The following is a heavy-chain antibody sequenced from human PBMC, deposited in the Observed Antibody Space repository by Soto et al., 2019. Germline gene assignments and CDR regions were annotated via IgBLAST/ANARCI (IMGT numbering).Heavy chain of an antibody. J-gene: IGHJ4*02. CDR1: GFTFSSYD. Sequence: EVQLAESGGGMVQPGGSLRLSCVASGFTFSSYDMHWARQAPGKGLEYVSSISSNGGTTYYGNSVKGRFTISRDNSKNTLYLQMGSLRADDMAVYYCVRRVSGNYDYWGQGTLVTVSS. CDR2: ISSNGGTT. D-gene: IGHD1-7*01. CDR3: VRRVSGNYDY. V-gene: IGHV3-64*01.